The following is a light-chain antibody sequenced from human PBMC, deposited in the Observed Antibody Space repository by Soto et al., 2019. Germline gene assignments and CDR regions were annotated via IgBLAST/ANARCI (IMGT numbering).Light chain of an antibody. CDR1: QGISSA. CDR3: QQFNSYPLT. J-gene: IGKJ4*01. Sequence: AIQLTQSPSSLSASVGDRVTITCRASQGISSALAWYQQKPGKAPNLLIYDASSLESGVPSRFSGSGSGTDFTVTITSLQPEDFATYYCQQFNSYPLTFGGGTKVEIK. CDR2: DAS. V-gene: IGKV1-13*02.